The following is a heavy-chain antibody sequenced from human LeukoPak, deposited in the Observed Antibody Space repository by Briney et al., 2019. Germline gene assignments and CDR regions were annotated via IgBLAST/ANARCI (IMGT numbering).Heavy chain of an antibody. CDR2: IYYSGST. CDR1: GGSISSYY. CDR3: ARVGITGTTPWFDP. J-gene: IGHJ5*02. D-gene: IGHD1-7*01. V-gene: IGHV4-59*01. Sequence: SETLSLTCTVSGGSISSYYWSWIRQPPGKGLEWIGYIYYSGSTNYNPSLKSRVTISVDTSKNQFSLKLSSVTAADTAVYYCARVGITGTTPWFDPWGQGTLVTVSS.